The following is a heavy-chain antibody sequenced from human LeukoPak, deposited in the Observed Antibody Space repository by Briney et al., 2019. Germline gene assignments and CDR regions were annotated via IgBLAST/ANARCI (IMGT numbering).Heavy chain of an antibody. Sequence: KSGGSLRLSCAASGFTFSSYSMNWVRQAPGKGLEWVSSISSSSSYIYYADSVKGRFTISRDNAKNSLYLQMNSLRAEDTAVYYCATWGYSSGWTFSSDYWGQGTLVTVSS. CDR2: ISSSSSYI. CDR3: ATWGYSSGWTFSSDY. D-gene: IGHD6-19*01. J-gene: IGHJ4*02. CDR1: GFTFSSYS. V-gene: IGHV3-21*04.